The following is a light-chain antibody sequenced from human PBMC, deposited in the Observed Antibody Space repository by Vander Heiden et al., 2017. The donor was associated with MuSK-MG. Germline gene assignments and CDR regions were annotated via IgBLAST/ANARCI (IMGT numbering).Light chain of an antibody. CDR1: ESVYLW. CDR2: KAS. J-gene: IGKJ2*01. V-gene: IGKV1-5*03. Sequence: DIQMTQTPSTLSASVGDTVTMTCRASESVYLWLAWYQQKPGQAPRLLIYKASYVESGVPSRFSGGGSGTEFSLTSSGLQDDDVANYCWQQNSRQYAFGQGTKLDIK. CDR3: QQNSRQYA.